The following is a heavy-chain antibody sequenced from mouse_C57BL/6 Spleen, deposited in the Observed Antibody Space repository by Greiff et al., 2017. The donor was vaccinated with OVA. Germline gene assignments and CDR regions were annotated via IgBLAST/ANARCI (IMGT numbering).Heavy chain of an antibody. V-gene: IGHV5-17*01. J-gene: IGHJ4*01. D-gene: IGHD1-1*01. CDR2: ISSGSSTI. CDR3: ARRGYYGSSYDYYAMDY. Sequence: EVQRVESGGGLVKPGGSLKLSCAASGFTFSDYGMHWVRQAPEKGLEWVAYISSGSSTIYYADTVKGRFTISRDNAKNTLFLQMTSLRSEDTAMYYCARRGYYGSSYDYYAMDYWGQGTSVTVSS. CDR1: GFTFSDYG.